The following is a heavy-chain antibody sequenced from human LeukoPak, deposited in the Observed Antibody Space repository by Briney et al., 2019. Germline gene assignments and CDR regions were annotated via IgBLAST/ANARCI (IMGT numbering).Heavy chain of an antibody. V-gene: IGHV3-21*01. D-gene: IGHD3-16*02. CDR2: ISSSSSYI. J-gene: IGHJ5*02. CDR1: GFTFSSYS. Sequence: PGGSLRLSCAASGFTFSSYSMNWVRQAPGKGLEWVSSISSSSSYIYYADSVKGRFTISRDNAKNSLYLQMNSLRAEDTAVYYCASPPTGIMITFGGVIESSWGQGTLVTVSS. CDR3: ASPPTGIMITFGGVIESS.